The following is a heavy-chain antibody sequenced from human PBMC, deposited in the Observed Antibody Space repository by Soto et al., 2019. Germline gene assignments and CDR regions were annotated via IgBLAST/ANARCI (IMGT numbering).Heavy chain of an antibody. CDR3: ARDRRFGQQRAGGRHYNWFDP. V-gene: IGHV3-7*01. CDR2: IKQDGSEK. J-gene: IGHJ5*02. D-gene: IGHD6-13*01. Sequence: EVQLVESGGGLVQPGGSLRLSCAASGFTFSSYWMSWVRQAPGKGLEWVANIKQDGSEKYYVDSVKGRFTISRDNAKNSLYLQMNSLRAEDTAVYYCARDRRFGQQRAGGRHYNWFDPWGQGTLVTVSS. CDR1: GFTFSSYW.